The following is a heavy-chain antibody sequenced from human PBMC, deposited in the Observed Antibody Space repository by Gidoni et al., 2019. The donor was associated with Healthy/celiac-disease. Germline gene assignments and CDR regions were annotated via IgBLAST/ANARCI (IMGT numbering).Heavy chain of an antibody. CDR2: IYSGGST. CDR1: GFTVSSNY. CDR3: ARDTGSGGSSVDY. Sequence: EVQLVESGGGLVQPGGSLILSCAASGFTVSSNYVRWVRQAPGKGLEWVSVIYSGGSTYDADSVKGRVTISRDNSKNTLYLQMNSLRAEDTAVDYCARDTGSGGSSVDYWGQGTLVTVSS. V-gene: IGHV3-66*01. J-gene: IGHJ4*02. D-gene: IGHD2-15*01.